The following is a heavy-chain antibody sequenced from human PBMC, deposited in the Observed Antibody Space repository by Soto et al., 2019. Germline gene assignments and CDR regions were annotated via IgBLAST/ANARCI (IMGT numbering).Heavy chain of an antibody. CDR1: GFTFSSYA. J-gene: IGHJ4*02. CDR3: AKDRVVVVVAATIPDY. Sequence: GGSLRLSCAASGFTFSSYAMSWVRQAPGKGLEWVSAISGSGGSTYYADSVKGRFTISRDNSKNTLYLQMNSLRAEDTAVYYCAKDRVVVVVAATIPDYWGQGTLVTVSS. D-gene: IGHD2-15*01. CDR2: ISGSGGST. V-gene: IGHV3-23*01.